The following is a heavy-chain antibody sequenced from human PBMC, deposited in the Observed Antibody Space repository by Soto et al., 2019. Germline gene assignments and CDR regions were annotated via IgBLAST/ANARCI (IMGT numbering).Heavy chain of an antibody. J-gene: IGHJ4*02. V-gene: IGHV3-23*01. CDR2: ISGSDGKT. CDR1: GFSFGSYA. D-gene: IGHD3-3*01. Sequence: GGSLRLSCAASGFSFGSYALSWVRQAPGKGLEWVSTISGSDGKTFYADSVKGRFSVSRDTSQSTLYLQMNSLRADDTAMYYCARWSYLDYWGQGTRVTVSS. CDR3: ARWSYLDY.